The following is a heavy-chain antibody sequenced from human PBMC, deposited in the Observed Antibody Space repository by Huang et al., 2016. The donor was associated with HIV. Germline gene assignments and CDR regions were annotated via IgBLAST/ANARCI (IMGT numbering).Heavy chain of an antibody. D-gene: IGHD2-2*01. CDR3: ARQGVGDFVVEPTGLGAFDI. V-gene: IGHV5-51*01. CDR2: IDPGDTDT. J-gene: IGHJ3*02. Sequence: EVQLVQSGAVVKKPGESLKISCKGSGYTFNGYWLGWVRQMPGKGLEWMWIIDPGDTDTTYSPAVHGQVTISADKSISTAYLQWSGLKASDTAMYYCARQGVGDFVVEPTGLGAFDIWGQGTMVTVSS. CDR1: GYTFNGYW.